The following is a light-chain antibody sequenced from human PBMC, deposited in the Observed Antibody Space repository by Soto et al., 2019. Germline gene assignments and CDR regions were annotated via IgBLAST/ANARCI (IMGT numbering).Light chain of an antibody. CDR3: QQTYSTPYT. Sequence: IQMTQSPSSLSASVGDRVTITCRASQRITTYLNWDQQKQGEAPKLLISTSGTLQRGVPSRFSGSGSGTDFTLTITALRPEDFATYFCQQTYSTPYTFGQGTKLEIK. CDR2: TSG. CDR1: QRITTY. J-gene: IGKJ2*01. V-gene: IGKV1-39*01.